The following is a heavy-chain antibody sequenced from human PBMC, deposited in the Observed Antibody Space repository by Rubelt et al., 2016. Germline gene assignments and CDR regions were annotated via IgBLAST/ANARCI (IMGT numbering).Heavy chain of an antibody. J-gene: IGHJ4*02. CDR2: INAGNGNT. Sequence: QVQLVQSGAEVKKPGASVKVSCKASGYTFTSYAMHWVRQAPGQRLEWMGWINAGNGNTKYSQKFQGRVPSTRETTASTANMELSSVGSEETAVDYCARAASTVTTLLDLGYWGQGTRVTVSS. CDR1: GYTFTSYA. CDR3: ARAASTVTTLLDLGY. D-gene: IGHD4-17*01. V-gene: IGHV1-3*01.